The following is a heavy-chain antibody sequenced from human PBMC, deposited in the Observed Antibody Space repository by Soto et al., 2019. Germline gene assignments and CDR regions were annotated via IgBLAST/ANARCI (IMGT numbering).Heavy chain of an antibody. V-gene: IGHV5-51*01. CDR2: IYPGDSDT. D-gene: IGHD3-9*01. J-gene: IGHJ4*02. Sequence: PGESLKISCKGSGYSFTSYWIGWVRQMPGKGLEWMGIIYPGDSDTRYSPSFQGQVTISADKSISTAYLQWSSLKASDTAMYYCAIGGYFDWLLSPPYYWGQGTLVTVSS. CDR1: GYSFTSYW. CDR3: AIGGYFDWLLSPPYY.